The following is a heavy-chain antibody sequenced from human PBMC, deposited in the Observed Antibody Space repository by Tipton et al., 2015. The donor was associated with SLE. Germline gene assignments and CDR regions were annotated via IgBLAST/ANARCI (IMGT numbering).Heavy chain of an antibody. CDR2: IYHSGSP. CDR1: GYSISSGYY. D-gene: IGHD1-26*01. Sequence: TLSLTCDVSGYSISSGYYWGWIRQPPGKGLQWIGSIYHSGSPYYNPSLKSRVTISVDTSKNQFSLKLRSVTAADTAVYYCARAVGATGHRFDYWGQGTLVTVSS. CDR3: ARAVGATGHRFDY. J-gene: IGHJ4*02. V-gene: IGHV4-38-2*01.